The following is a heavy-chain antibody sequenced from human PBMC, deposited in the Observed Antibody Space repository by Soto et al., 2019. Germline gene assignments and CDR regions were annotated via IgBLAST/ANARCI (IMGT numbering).Heavy chain of an antibody. CDR2: IYHSGST. CDR1: GGSISSNNW. V-gene: IGHV4-4*02. CDR3: ARLSIAATGTPYNWFDP. Sequence: QVQLQESGPGLVKPSGTLSLTCTVSGGSISSNNWWSWVRQPPGKGLEWIGEIYHSGSTNYSPSLKSRVTRSIDKSKNQFSLKLSSVIAAATAVYYCARLSIAATGTPYNWFDPWGQGTLVTVSP. J-gene: IGHJ5*02. D-gene: IGHD6-13*01.